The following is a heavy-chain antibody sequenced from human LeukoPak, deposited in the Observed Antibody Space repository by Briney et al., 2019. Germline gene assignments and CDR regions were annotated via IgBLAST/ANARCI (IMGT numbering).Heavy chain of an antibody. D-gene: IGHD6-19*01. CDR3: ARVRYGSGWYGDY. CDR1: GFTFNTYA. V-gene: IGHV3-21*01. J-gene: IGHJ4*02. Sequence: NSGGSLRLSCAASGFTFNTYAMHWVRQAPGKGLEWVSSISSSSSYIYYAESVKGRFTISRDNAKNSLYLQMNSLRTEDTAVYYCARVRYGSGWYGDYWGQGTLVTVSS. CDR2: ISSSSSYI.